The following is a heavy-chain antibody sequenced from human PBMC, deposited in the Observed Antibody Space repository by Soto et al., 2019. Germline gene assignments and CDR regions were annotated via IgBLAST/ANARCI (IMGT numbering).Heavy chain of an antibody. CDR2: FDSEDGNT. Sequence: ASVKVSCKVSGHTLTDFSMRWVRQAPGKGLELMGGFDSEDGNTNYAQKLQGRVTMTTDTSTSTAYMELRSLRSDDTAVYYCARDGWYVGDYWGRGTLVTVSS. D-gene: IGHD6-19*01. J-gene: IGHJ4*02. V-gene: IGHV1-24*01. CDR3: ARDGWYVGDY. CDR1: GHTLTDFS.